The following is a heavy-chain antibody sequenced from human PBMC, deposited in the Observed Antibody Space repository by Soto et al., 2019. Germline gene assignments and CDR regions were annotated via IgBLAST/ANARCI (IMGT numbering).Heavy chain of an antibody. Sequence: GASVKVSCKASGYTFTSYDINWVRQATGQGLEWMGWMNPNSGNTGYAQKFQGRVTMTRNTSISTAYMELSSLRSEDTAVYYCARVINDYVWGSYRPTGFDPWGQGTLVTVSS. CDR3: ARVINDYVWGSYRPTGFDP. CDR1: GYTFTSYD. D-gene: IGHD3-16*02. CDR2: MNPNSGNT. V-gene: IGHV1-8*01. J-gene: IGHJ5*02.